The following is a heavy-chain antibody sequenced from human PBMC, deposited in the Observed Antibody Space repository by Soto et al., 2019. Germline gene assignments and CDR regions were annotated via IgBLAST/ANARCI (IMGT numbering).Heavy chain of an antibody. CDR3: ARLRYSEGTGNFDY. CDR1: GFRFDGHA. CDR2: LGWNSGGI. D-gene: IGHD1-26*01. Sequence: EVQLVESGGGSVQPGRSLRLSCVGSGFRFDGHAMHWVRQSPGKGLEWVSGLGWNSGGIDYADFVKGRFTISRDNAKNSLYLQMNSLRPEDTALYYFARLRYSEGTGNFDYWGQGTLVTVSS. J-gene: IGHJ4*02. V-gene: IGHV3-9*01.